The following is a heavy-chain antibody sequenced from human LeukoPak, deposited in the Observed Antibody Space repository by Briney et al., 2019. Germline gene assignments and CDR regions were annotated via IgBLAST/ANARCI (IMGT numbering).Heavy chain of an antibody. Sequence: SETLSLTCTVSGGSISSYYWSWIRQPPGKRLEWIGYINYSGSTNYNPSLKSRVTISVDTSKNQFSLRLTSVTAADTAVYYCARFGSDTYGYKYYLDSWGQGSLATVSS. J-gene: IGHJ4*02. CDR2: INYSGST. D-gene: IGHD3-16*01. CDR3: ARFGSDTYGYKYYLDS. CDR1: GGSISSYY. V-gene: IGHV4-59*08.